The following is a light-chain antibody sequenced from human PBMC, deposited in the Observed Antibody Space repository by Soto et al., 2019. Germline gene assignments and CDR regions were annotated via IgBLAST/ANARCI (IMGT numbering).Light chain of an antibody. J-gene: IGKJ2*03. CDR3: QHYKTYPYS. CDR1: QTISNW. Sequence: DIQMTQSPSTLSASVGDRVTITCRASQTISNWLAWYQQKPGKAPKLLLYKASSLESGVPSRFSGSGSGTEFTLTISSLQPADFATYYCQHYKTYPYSFGQGTKMESK. CDR2: KAS. V-gene: IGKV1-5*03.